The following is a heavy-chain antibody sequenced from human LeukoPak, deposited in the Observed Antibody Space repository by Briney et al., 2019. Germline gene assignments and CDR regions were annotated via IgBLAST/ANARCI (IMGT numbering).Heavy chain of an antibody. D-gene: IGHD2-2*01. Sequence: HPGGSLRLSCAVSGFTVSNNWMSWVRQAPGKGLEWVGRIRSEADGGAVDFAPPVKDRFTILRDDSTNTLHLQMNSLKASDTAMYYCARRGTSLGNWFDPWGQGTLVTVSS. CDR3: ARRGTSLGNWFDP. V-gene: IGHV3-15*01. J-gene: IGHJ5*02. CDR2: IRSEADGGAV. CDR1: GFTVSNNW.